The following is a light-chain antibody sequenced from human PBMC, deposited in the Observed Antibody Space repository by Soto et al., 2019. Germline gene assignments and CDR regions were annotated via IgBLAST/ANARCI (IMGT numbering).Light chain of an antibody. CDR3: QQYGNWPAYA. Sequence: EIKMTQSPAILSLSPGESATLSCRASESVTSNVAWYQQKPGQAPRLLIHGATNRATGIPARFTGTGYGTEFTLTITSLQSEDFAVYYCQQYGNWPAYAFGQGTNLEIK. CDR2: GAT. CDR1: ESVTSN. V-gene: IGKV3-15*01. J-gene: IGKJ2*01.